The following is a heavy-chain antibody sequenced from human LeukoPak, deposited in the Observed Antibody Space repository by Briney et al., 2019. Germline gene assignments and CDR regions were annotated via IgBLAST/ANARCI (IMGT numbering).Heavy chain of an antibody. CDR3: ARVPTDTNYYDSSGLNNFDY. D-gene: IGHD3-22*01. Sequence: ASVKVSCKASGGTFSSYAISWVRQAPGQGLEWMGGIIPIFGTANYAQKFQGRVTITTDESTSTAYMELSSLRSEDTAVYYCARVPTDTNYYDSSGLNNFDYWGQGTLVTVSS. CDR2: IIPIFGTA. CDR1: GGTFSSYA. V-gene: IGHV1-69*05. J-gene: IGHJ4*02.